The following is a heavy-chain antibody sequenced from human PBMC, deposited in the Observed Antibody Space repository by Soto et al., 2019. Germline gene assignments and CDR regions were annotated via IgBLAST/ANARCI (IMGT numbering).Heavy chain of an antibody. V-gene: IGHV4-39*01. CDR2: IYYSGST. D-gene: IGHD3-10*01. CDR3: GRAYQSGHWVRX. J-gene: IGHJ4*02. Sequence: AETLSLTCTVSGGSISSSSYYWGWIRQPPGKGLELIGSIYYSGSTYYDPSLKIRVTISVDTSKNQFSLKLSSVTAADTAVYYCGRAYQSGHWVRXWGQGTLVTVSX. CDR1: GGSISSSSYY.